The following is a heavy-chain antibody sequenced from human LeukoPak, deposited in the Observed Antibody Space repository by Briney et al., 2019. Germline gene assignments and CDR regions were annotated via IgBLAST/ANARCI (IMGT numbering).Heavy chain of an antibody. J-gene: IGHJ4*02. Sequence: GGSLRLSCAASGFTFSSYAMSWVRQAPGKGLEWVSAISGSGGSTYYADSVKGRFTISRDNSKNTLYLQMNSLRAEDTAVYYCAKTLVGDYYDSSGYFDYWGQGTLVTVSS. D-gene: IGHD3-22*01. CDR2: ISGSGGST. CDR3: AKTLVGDYYDSSGYFDY. CDR1: GFTFSSYA. V-gene: IGHV3-23*01.